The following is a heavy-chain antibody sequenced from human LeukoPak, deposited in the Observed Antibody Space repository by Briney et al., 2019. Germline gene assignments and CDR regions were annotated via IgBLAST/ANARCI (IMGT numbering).Heavy chain of an antibody. CDR1: GFTFSSYE. J-gene: IGHJ5*02. CDR3: ARELLYSSSWHNWFDP. Sequence: GGSLRLSCAASGFTFSSYEMNWVRQAPGKGLEWVSYISSSGSTIYYEDSVKGRFTISRDNAQNSLYLQMNSLRAEDTAVYYCARELLYSSSWHNWFDPWGQGTLVTVSS. V-gene: IGHV3-48*03. CDR2: ISSSGSTI. D-gene: IGHD6-13*01.